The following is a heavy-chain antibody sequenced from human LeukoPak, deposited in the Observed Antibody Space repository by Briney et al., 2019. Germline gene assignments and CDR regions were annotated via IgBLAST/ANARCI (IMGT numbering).Heavy chain of an antibody. CDR1: GFTFSSYS. J-gene: IGHJ6*02. D-gene: IGHD2-2*01. Sequence: PGGSLRLSCAASGFTFSSYSMNWVRQAPGKGLEWVSSISSSSSYIYYADSVKGRFTISRDNAKNSLYLQMNSLRAEDTAVYYCAREEIVVVPAAPIRYYYYGMDVWGQGTTVTVSS. CDR2: ISSSSSYI. CDR3: AREEIVVVPAAPIRYYYYGMDV. V-gene: IGHV3-21*01.